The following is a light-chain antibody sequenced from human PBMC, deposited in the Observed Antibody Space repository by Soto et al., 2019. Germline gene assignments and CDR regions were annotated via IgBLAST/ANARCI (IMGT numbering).Light chain of an antibody. CDR1: SSDIGGHNF. CDR3: SSYTSAIPRI. Sequence: QSALTQPASVSGSPGQSITISCTGTSSDIGGHNFVSWFQQHPGTAPKLIIYDVSNRPSGVSNRFSGSKSGNTASLIISGLQAEDEADYYCSSYTSAIPRIFGGGTKLTV. V-gene: IGLV2-14*01. J-gene: IGLJ2*01. CDR2: DVS.